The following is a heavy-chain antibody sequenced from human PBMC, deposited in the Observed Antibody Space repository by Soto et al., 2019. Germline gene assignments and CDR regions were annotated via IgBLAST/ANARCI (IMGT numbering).Heavy chain of an antibody. CDR2: IIPIFGTA. J-gene: IGHJ6*02. V-gene: IGHV1-69*13. D-gene: IGHD1-26*01. CDR1: GGTFSSYA. Sequence: SVKVSCKASGGTFSSYAISWVRQAPGQGLEWMGGIIPIFGTANYAQKFQGRVTITADESTSTAYMELSSLRSEGTAAYYCARGSVVGATTPTAPNYYYYYYGMDVWGQGTTVTVSS. CDR3: ARGSVVGATTPTAPNYYYYYYGMDV.